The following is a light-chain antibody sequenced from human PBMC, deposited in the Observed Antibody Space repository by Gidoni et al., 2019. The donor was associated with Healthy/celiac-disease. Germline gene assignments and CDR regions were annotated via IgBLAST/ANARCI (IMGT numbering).Light chain of an antibody. J-gene: IGKJ4*01. CDR1: QSVSSSY. CDR2: CAS. Sequence: EIVLTQSPGTLSLSPGERATRSCRASQSVSSSYLAWYQQKPGQAPRLLIYCASSRATGIPDRFSGSGSGTDFTLTISRLEPEDFAVYYCQQYGSSPLTFGGGTKVEIK. V-gene: IGKV3-20*01. CDR3: QQYGSSPLT.